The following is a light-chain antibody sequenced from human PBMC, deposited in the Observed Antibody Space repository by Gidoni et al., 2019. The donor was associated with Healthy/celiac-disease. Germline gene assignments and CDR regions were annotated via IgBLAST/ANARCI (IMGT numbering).Light chain of an antibody. CDR2: AAS. V-gene: IGKV1-6*01. Sequence: MQMIQSPSSLTASVGERVTITCRASQCIRNDLGWYQQKPGKAPKLLIYAASSLQSGVPSRFSGSGSGTDFTLTISSLQPEDFATDYCLQDYNYPRTFGQGTKLEIK. CDR1: QCIRND. CDR3: LQDYNYPRT. J-gene: IGKJ2*01.